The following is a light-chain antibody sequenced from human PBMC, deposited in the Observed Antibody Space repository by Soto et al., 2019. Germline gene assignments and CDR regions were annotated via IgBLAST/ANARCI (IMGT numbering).Light chain of an antibody. V-gene: IGLV1-51*01. CDR2: DEN. J-gene: IGLJ2*01. Sequence: QSVLTQPPSVSAAPGQKVTISCSGSSSNIGKNYVSWYQQVPGTAPKLLNYDENKRPSGIPDRFSGSKSGTSATLGITGLQTGDEADYYCGSWDSLMAVVFGGGTKLTVL. CDR3: GSWDSLMAVV. CDR1: SSNIGKNY.